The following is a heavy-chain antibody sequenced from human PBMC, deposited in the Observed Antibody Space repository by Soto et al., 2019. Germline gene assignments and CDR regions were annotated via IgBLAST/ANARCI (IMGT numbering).Heavy chain of an antibody. V-gene: IGHV4-30-4*01. Sequence: SETLSLTCTVSGGSISSGDYYWGWIRQPPGKGLEWIGYIYYSGSTYYNPSLKSRVTISVDTSKNQFSLKLSSVTAADTAVYYCARAKGAPVHNGMDVWGQGTTVTVSS. CDR2: IYYSGST. CDR1: GGSISSGDYY. D-gene: IGHD6-6*01. J-gene: IGHJ6*02. CDR3: ARAKGAPVHNGMDV.